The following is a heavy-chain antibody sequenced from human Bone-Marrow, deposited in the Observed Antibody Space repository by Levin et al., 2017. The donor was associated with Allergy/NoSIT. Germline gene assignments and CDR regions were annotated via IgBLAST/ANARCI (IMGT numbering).Heavy chain of an antibody. V-gene: IGHV3-53*01. Sequence: QAGGSLRLSCAASGFTVSSNYMSWVRQAPGKGLEWVSVIYSGGDTKHTESVKGRFSIPRDTSKNTPYLQMNSLIVEDTAVYYCAKCSGWYGKGYFDLWGRGTLVTVSS. CDR3: AKCSGWYGKGYFDL. D-gene: IGHD6-19*01. CDR1: GFTVSSNY. CDR2: IYSGGDT. J-gene: IGHJ2*01.